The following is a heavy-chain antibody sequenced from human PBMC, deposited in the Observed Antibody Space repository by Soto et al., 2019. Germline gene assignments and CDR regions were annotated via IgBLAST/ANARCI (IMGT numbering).Heavy chain of an antibody. CDR3: ARQLGYCSDGTCYFDY. Sequence: GGSLRLSCAASGFTFSNYWMHWVRQAPGKGLMWVSRINSYGSVTSYADSVKGRFTISRDNSKNTLSLQMNSLTAEDTAVYHCARQLGYCSDGTCYFDYWGQGTEVTAPQ. J-gene: IGHJ4*02. CDR1: GFTFSNYW. CDR2: INSYGSVT. V-gene: IGHV3-74*01. D-gene: IGHD2-15*01.